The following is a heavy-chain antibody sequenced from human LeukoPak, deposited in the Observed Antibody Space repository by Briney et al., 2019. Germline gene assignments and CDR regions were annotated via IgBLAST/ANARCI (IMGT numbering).Heavy chain of an antibody. J-gene: IGHJ4*01. CDR1: GCTFDDYA. Sequence: GESLRLSCAASGCTFDDYAMHWVRQAPGKGLEWVSLISGDGGSTYYADSVKGRFTISRDNSKNSLYLQIASLRTGRTTLNYCAQDYAKEIDYWGKGTLVTVSS. V-gene: IGHV3-43*02. CDR3: AQDYAKEIDY. D-gene: IGHD2-8*01. CDR2: ISGDGGST.